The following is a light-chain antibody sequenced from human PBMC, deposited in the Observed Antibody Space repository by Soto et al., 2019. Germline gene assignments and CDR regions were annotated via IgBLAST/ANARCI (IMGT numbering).Light chain of an antibody. CDR1: QSVSSY. J-gene: IGKJ4*01. CDR3: QQRRNWPLT. Sequence: EIVLTQSPATLSLSPGERATLSCRASQSVSSYLAWYQQKPGQAPRLLIYDASNRATGIPARFSGSGSGTYFTLTISSLEPEDFAVYYCQQRRNWPLTFGGGTEVDIK. V-gene: IGKV3-11*01. CDR2: DAS.